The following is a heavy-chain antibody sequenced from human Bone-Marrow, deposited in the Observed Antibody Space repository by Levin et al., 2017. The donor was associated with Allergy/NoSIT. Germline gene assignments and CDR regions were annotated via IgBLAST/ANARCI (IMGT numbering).Heavy chain of an antibody. J-gene: IGHJ3*02. CDR3: ASDASLYSYGSSDAFDI. D-gene: IGHD5-18*01. V-gene: IGHV1-2*06. Sequence: ASVKVSCKASGYKFRDYYMHWVRQAPGQGLEWMGRINPNSGGTNSAQTFQGRVTMTRDTSISTAYMELTRLRSDDTAVYYCASDASLYSYGSSDAFDIWGQGTMVTVSS. CDR1: GYKFRDYY. CDR2: INPNSGGT.